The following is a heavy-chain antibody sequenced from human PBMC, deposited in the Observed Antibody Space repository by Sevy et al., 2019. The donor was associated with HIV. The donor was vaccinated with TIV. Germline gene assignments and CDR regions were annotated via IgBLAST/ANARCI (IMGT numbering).Heavy chain of an antibody. V-gene: IGHV4-61*09. CDR3: ARDRRNDFNGPAHYLDV. D-gene: IGHD2-21*02. CDR1: GGSISSGFYS. CDR2: LSTSGTS. Sequence: QTLSLTCSVSGGSISSGFYSWTWIRLPAGKGLEWIGHLSTSGTSNYNSSLKSRVTISVDTSKNQFSLKLTSVTAADTAVYYCARDRRNDFNGPAHYLDVWGKGTTVTVSS. J-gene: IGHJ6*03.